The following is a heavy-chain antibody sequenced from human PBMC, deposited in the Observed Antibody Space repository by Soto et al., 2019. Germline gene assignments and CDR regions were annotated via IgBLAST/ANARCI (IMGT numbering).Heavy chain of an antibody. Sequence: PGGSLRLSCAASGFTFSSYAMSWVRQAPGKGLEWVSAISGSGGSTYYADSVKGRFTISRDNSKNTLYLQMNSLRAEDTAVYYCAKGGPLGYCSSTSCYVPFDYWGQGTLVTV. CDR3: AKGGPLGYCSSTSCYVPFDY. V-gene: IGHV3-23*01. CDR2: ISGSGGST. CDR1: GFTFSSYA. D-gene: IGHD2-2*01. J-gene: IGHJ4*02.